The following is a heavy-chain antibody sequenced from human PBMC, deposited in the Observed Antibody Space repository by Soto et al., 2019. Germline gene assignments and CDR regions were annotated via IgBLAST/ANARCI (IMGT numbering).Heavy chain of an antibody. Sequence: GESLKISCKGSGYSFTSYWISWVRQMPGKGLEWMGRIDPSDSYTNYSPSFQGHVTISADKSISTAYLQWSSLKASDTAMYYCARSIHSSSFGYYYGMDVWGQGTTVTVSS. CDR2: IDPSDSYT. J-gene: IGHJ6*02. CDR1: GYSFTSYW. V-gene: IGHV5-10-1*01. D-gene: IGHD6-6*01. CDR3: ARSIHSSSFGYYYGMDV.